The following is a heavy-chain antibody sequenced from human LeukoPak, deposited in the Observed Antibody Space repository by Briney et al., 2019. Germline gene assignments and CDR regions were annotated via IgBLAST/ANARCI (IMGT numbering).Heavy chain of an antibody. CDR2: INPNSDGT. D-gene: IGHD6-13*01. Sequence: ASVKVSCKASGYTFTGYFIHWVRQAPGQGLEWMGWINPNSDGTNYAQKFQGRVTMTRDTSISTAYMELSRLRSDDTAVYYCARDHVEYSSSWFGYYYMDVWGKGTTVTVSS. CDR1: GYTFTGYF. J-gene: IGHJ6*03. V-gene: IGHV1-2*02. CDR3: ARDHVEYSSSWFGYYYMDV.